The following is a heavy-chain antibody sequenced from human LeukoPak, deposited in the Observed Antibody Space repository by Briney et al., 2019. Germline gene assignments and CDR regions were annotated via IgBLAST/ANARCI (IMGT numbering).Heavy chain of an antibody. CDR2: MNPNSGNT. J-gene: IGHJ4*02. V-gene: IGHV1-8*01. CDR1: GGTFSRYA. Sequence: ASVKVSCKASGGTFSRYAVSWVRQATGQGLEWMGWMNPNSGNTGYAQKFQGRVTMTRNTSISTAYMELSSLRSEDTAVYYCARGGTYGDYVDYWGQGTLVTVSS. CDR3: ARGGTYGDYVDY. D-gene: IGHD4-17*01.